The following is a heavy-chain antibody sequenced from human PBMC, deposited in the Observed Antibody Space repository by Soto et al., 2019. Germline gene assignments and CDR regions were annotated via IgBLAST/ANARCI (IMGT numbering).Heavy chain of an antibody. D-gene: IGHD1-26*01. CDR1: GGSISSSNYY. Sequence: SETLSLTCTVSGGSISSSNYYWGWIRQPPGKGLEWIGSIYYSASTYYNPSLKSRVTISVDTSKNQFSLKLSSVTAADTAVYYCATQEVGGSYVYTFDPWGQGTLVTVS. V-gene: IGHV4-39*01. CDR3: ATQEVGGSYVYTFDP. CDR2: IYYSAST. J-gene: IGHJ5*02.